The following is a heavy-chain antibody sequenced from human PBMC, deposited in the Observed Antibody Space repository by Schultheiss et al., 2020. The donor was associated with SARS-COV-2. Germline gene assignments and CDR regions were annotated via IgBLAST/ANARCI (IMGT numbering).Heavy chain of an antibody. V-gene: IGHV1-69*05. J-gene: IGHJ4*02. CDR3: AREDGFSNYFDY. Sequence: SVKVSCKASGGTFSSYAITWVRQAPGQGLEWMGGFIPTFGTANYAQKFQGRVTMTTATSTSTAYMELRSLRSDDTAVYYCAREDGFSNYFDYWGQGTLVTVSS. CDR2: FIPTFGTA. CDR1: GGTFSSYA. D-gene: IGHD2-2*03.